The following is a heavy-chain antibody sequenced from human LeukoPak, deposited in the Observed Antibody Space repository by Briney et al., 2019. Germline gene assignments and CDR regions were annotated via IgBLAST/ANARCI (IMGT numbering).Heavy chain of an antibody. V-gene: IGHV4-4*07. Sequence: SETLSLTCTVSGGSISSYYWSWIRQPAGKGLEWIGRIYTSGSTNYNPSLKSRVTMSVDTSKNQFSLKLSSVTAADTAVYYCARDRRITMVRGVMFWFDPWGQGTLVTVSS. CDR2: IYTSGST. D-gene: IGHD3-10*01. CDR3: ARDRRITMVRGVMFWFDP. CDR1: GGSISSYY. J-gene: IGHJ5*02.